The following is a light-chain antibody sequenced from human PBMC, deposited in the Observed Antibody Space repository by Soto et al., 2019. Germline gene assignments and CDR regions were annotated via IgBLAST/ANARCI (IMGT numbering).Light chain of an antibody. CDR2: GAS. J-gene: IGKJ2*01. CDR3: QQYNNWPPYT. CDR1: QSVTSR. Sequence: EIVMTQSPATLSVSPGERATLSCRASQSVTSRLAWYQQKPGQAPRLLIYGASTSATGISARFSGSGSGTEFTLTISSLQSEDFAVYYCQQYNNWPPYTFGQVTKVEIK. V-gene: IGKV3-15*01.